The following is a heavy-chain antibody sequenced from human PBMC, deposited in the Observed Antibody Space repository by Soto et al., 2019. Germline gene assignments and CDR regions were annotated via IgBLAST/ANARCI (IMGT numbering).Heavy chain of an antibody. CDR3: AREGSSSSKYFHH. CDR2: INPNSGGT. J-gene: IGHJ1*01. V-gene: IGHV1-2*02. Sequence: QVQLVQSGAEVKKPGASVKVSCKASGFTFTGYYMHWVRQAPGQGLEWMGWINPNSGGTTYAQKFQGRVTMTRDTSISTAYMELYTLTSDDTAMYYCAREGSSSSKYFHHWGQGTLVTVSS. D-gene: IGHD6-6*01. CDR1: GFTFTGYY.